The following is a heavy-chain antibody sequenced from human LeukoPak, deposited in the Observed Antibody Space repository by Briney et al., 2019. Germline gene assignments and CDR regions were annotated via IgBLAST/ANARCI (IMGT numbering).Heavy chain of an antibody. D-gene: IGHD3-3*01. CDR2: INHSGST. CDR1: GGSFSGYY. J-gene: IGHJ4*02. CDR3: ARGDFWSGYYTGDY. V-gene: IGHV4-34*01. Sequence: SETLSLTCAVYGGSFSGYYWSWIRQPPGKGLEWIGEINHSGSTNYNPSLKSRVTISVDTSKNQFSLKLSSVTAADTAVYYCARGDFWSGYYTGDYWGQGTLVTVSS.